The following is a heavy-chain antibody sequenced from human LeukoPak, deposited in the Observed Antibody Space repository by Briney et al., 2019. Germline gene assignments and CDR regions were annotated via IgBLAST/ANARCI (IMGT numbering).Heavy chain of an antibody. V-gene: IGHV1-18*01. CDR1: GYTFTNYD. D-gene: IGHD3-10*01. Sequence: GDSVNVSCKASGYTFTNYDITWVRQAPGQGLEWMGWISGYSSNTNYAQNLQGRVTMTTDTSTSTAYMELRSLRSDDTAVYYCARVSSGSGTYRMDVWGQGTTVTVSS. CDR3: ARVSSGSGTYRMDV. CDR2: ISGYSSNT. J-gene: IGHJ6*02.